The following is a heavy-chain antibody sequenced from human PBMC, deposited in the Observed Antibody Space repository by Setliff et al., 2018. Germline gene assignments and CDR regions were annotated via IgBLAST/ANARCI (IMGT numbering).Heavy chain of an antibody. CDR3: ARDLNRWFGEFAFDI. J-gene: IGHJ3*02. CDR1: GYSFRNFG. CDR2: ISGYNGNT. V-gene: IGHV1-18*01. D-gene: IGHD3-10*01. Sequence: ASVKVSCKASGYSFRNFGITWVRQAPGQGLEWMGWISGYNGNTNYAQKLQGRVTMTRDTSISTGYMELSRLRSDDTAVYYCARDLNRWFGEFAFDIWGQGTMVTVSS.